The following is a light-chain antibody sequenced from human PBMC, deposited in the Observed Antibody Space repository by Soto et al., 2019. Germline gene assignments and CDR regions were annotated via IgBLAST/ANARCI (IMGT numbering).Light chain of an antibody. Sequence: QPVLTQSSSASASLGSSVTLTCTLSSGHSSYIIAWHQQQPGKAPRYLMKLEGSGSYNKGSGVPDLFSGSSSGADRYLTISNLQFEDEADYYFETWDSNIHWVFGGGTKLTVL. CDR1: SGHSSYI. CDR2: LEGSGSY. CDR3: ETWDSNIHWV. V-gene: IGLV4-60*02. J-gene: IGLJ3*02.